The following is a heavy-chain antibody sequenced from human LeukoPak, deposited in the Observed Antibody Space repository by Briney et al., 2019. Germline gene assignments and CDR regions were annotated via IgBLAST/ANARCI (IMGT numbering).Heavy chain of an antibody. V-gene: IGHV3-48*04. CDR1: GFTFSSYN. Sequence: GGSLRLSCAASGFTFSSYNMNWVRQAPGKGLEWVSYISSSSSTIYYADSVKGRFTISRDNAKNSLYLQMNSLRAEDTAVYYCAKEQEREYYYDSSGCLDYWGQGTLVTVSS. J-gene: IGHJ4*02. CDR3: AKEQEREYYYDSSGCLDY. D-gene: IGHD3-22*01. CDR2: ISSSSSTI.